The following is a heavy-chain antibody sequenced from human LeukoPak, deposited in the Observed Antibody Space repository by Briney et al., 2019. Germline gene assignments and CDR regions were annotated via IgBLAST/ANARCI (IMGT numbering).Heavy chain of an antibody. V-gene: IGHV3-66*01. CDR3: ARDRVGATSNFDY. CDR1: GFTFNTYW. D-gene: IGHD1-26*01. CDR2: IYSGGST. Sequence: GGSLRLSCVASGFTFNTYWMSWVRQAPGKGLEWVSVIYSGGSTYYADSVKGRFTISRDNSKNTLYLQMNSLRAEDTAVYYCARDRVGATSNFDYWGQGTLVTVSS. J-gene: IGHJ4*02.